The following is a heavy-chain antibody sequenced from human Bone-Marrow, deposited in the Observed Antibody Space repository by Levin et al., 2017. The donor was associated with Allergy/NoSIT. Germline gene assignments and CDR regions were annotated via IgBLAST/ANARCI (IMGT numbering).Heavy chain of an antibody. CDR1: GYTFTSYD. Sequence: GASVKVSCKASGYTFTSYDINWVRQATGQGLEWMGWMNPNSGNTGYAQKFQGRVTMTRNTSISTAYMELSSLRSEDTAVYYCARGLKEGSTSCYLRTQWYNWFDPWGQGTLVTVSS. D-gene: IGHD2-2*01. J-gene: IGHJ5*02. V-gene: IGHV1-8*01. CDR3: ARGLKEGSTSCYLRTQWYNWFDP. CDR2: MNPNSGNT.